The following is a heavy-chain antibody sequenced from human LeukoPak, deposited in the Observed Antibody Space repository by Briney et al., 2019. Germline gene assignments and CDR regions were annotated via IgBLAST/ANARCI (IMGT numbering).Heavy chain of an antibody. CDR2: IYYSGST. CDR1: GGSISSYY. CDR3: ARLEVVPAATGLTWFDP. V-gene: IGHV4-59*08. D-gene: IGHD2-2*01. J-gene: IGHJ5*02. Sequence: SETLSLTCTVSGGSISSYYWSWIRQPPGKGLGWIGYIYYSGSTNYNPSLKSRVTISVDTSKNQFSLKLSSVTAADTAVYYCARLEVVPAATGLTWFDPWGQGTLVTVSS.